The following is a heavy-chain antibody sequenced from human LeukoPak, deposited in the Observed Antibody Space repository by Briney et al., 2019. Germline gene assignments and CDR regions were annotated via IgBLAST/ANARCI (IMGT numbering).Heavy chain of an antibody. V-gene: IGHV1-3*03. CDR3: AKEGLIVGTPRNYFDY. CDR1: GYTFTSYG. CDR2: ITADDGDT. J-gene: IGHJ4*02. Sequence: GASVKVSCKASGYTFTSYGISWVRQAPGHRLEWMGWITADDGDTKYSEDLQGRVTITSDTSASTAYMELSSLTSEDMAVYYCAKEGLIVGTPRNYFDYWGQGTLVTVSS. D-gene: IGHD1-26*01.